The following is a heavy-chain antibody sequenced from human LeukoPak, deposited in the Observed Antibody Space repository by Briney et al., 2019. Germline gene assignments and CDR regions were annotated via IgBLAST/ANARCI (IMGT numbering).Heavy chain of an antibody. Sequence: MPSQTLSLPCTVSGGSFSSGGYYWRWIRQHPGKGLEWIGYICCSGSTYYNPSLESRVTISVDTSKNQFSLRLTSVAAADTAVYYCARHGTAAGPFQLWGQGTLVTVSS. V-gene: IGHV4-31*03. CDR1: GGSFSSGGYY. J-gene: IGHJ1*01. CDR2: ICCSGST. D-gene: IGHD6-25*01. CDR3: ARHGTAAGPFQL.